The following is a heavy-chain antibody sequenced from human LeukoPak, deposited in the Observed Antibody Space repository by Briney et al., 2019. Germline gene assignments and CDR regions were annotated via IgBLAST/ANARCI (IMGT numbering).Heavy chain of an antibody. D-gene: IGHD6-6*01. CDR3: ASSGLSSSSSNFDY. CDR2: IIPIFGTA. Sequence: GASVKVSCKASGGTFSSYAISWVRQAPGQGLEWMGGIIPIFGTANYAQKSQGRVTITTDESTSTAYMELSSLRSEDTAVYYCASSGLSSSSSNFDYWGQGTLVTVSS. CDR1: GGTFSSYA. J-gene: IGHJ4*02. V-gene: IGHV1-69*05.